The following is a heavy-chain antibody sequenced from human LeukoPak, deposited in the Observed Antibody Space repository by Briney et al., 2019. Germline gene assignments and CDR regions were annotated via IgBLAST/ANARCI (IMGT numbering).Heavy chain of an antibody. V-gene: IGHV4-59*01. CDR2: IYYSGST. CDR3: ARAGYGMDV. D-gene: IGHD3-10*01. CDR1: GGSISSYS. J-gene: IGHJ6*02. Sequence: SETLCLTCALSGGSISSYSWSWSRHPPGKGLEWIGYIYYSGSTNYNPSLKSRVTISEDTSKIQFSLKLSSVTAADTGVNYCARAGYGMDVWGQGTTVTVSS.